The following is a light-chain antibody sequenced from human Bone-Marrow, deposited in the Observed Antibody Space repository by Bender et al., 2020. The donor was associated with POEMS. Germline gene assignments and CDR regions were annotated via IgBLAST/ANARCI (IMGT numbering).Light chain of an antibody. CDR1: NSDVGGYNH. Sequence: QSALTQPASVSGSPGQSITISCTGTNSDVGGYNHVSWYQQHPVKAPKLMIYEVTYRPSGVSDRFSGSKSGNTATLTISGLQTEDEADYYCSSYTSSITLLFGGGTKLTVL. J-gene: IGLJ2*01. CDR2: EVT. CDR3: SSYTSSITLL. V-gene: IGLV2-14*03.